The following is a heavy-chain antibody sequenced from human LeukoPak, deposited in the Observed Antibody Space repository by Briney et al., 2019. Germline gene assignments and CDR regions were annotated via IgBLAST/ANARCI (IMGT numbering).Heavy chain of an antibody. CDR3: AKHEGSYYDKSGYTFDF. Sequence: SETLSLTCSVSTGSVNSGVYYWGWVRQPPGKGLEWIGSIHSSGNSYCNPSLRSRVTLSVDTSKNQFSLKLSSVTAADRAVYYCAKHEGSYYDKSGYTFDFWGLGTLVTVSS. J-gene: IGHJ4*02. CDR2: IHSSGNS. CDR1: TGSVNSGVYY. V-gene: IGHV4-39*01. D-gene: IGHD3-22*01.